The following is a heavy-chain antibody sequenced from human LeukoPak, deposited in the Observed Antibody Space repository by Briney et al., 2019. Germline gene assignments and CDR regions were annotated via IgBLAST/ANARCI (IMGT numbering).Heavy chain of an antibody. CDR2: IIPIFDTA. CDR1: GGTFSSYA. D-gene: IGHD1-26*01. V-gene: IGHV1-69*05. J-gene: IGHJ4*02. CDR3: ARGRSGSYNSYFDY. Sequence: ASVKVSCKASGGTFSSYAISWVRQAPGQGLEWMGGIIPIFDTANYAQKFQGRVTITTDESTSTAYMELSSLRSEDTAVYYCARGRSGSYNSYFDYWGQGTLVTVSS.